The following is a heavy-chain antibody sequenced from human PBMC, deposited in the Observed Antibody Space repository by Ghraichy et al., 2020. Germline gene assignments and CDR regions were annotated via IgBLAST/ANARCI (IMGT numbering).Heavy chain of an antibody. CDR2: INHSGST. CDR1: GGSFSGYY. D-gene: IGHD6-13*01. Sequence: SETLSLTCAVYGGSFSGYYWSWIRQPPGKGLEWIGEINHSGSTNYNPSLKSRVTISVDTSKNQFSLKLSSVTAADTAVYYCARVPGIAAAGKPTNPSRADWYFDLWGRGTLVTVSS. J-gene: IGHJ2*01. CDR3: ARVPGIAAAGKPTNPSRADWYFDL. V-gene: IGHV4-34*01.